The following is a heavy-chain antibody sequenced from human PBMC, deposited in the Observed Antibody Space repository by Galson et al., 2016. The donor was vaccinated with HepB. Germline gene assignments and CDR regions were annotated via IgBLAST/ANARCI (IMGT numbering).Heavy chain of an antibody. CDR2: IWYDGRNK. V-gene: IGHV3-33*01. Sequence: SLRLSCAASGFTFSNYGMHWVRQAPGKGLEWVAVIWYDGRNKFYADSVKGRFTISRDNSKNTLYLEVSSLRAEDTAVYYCARQARDVLPDYWGQGTLVIVSS. D-gene: IGHD3-16*01. CDR3: ARQARDVLPDY. CDR1: GFTFSNYG. J-gene: IGHJ4*02.